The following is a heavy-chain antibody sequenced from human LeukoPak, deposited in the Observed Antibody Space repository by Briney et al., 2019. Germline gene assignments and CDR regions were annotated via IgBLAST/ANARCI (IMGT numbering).Heavy chain of an antibody. CDR3: AKDRGSRGYSGYDFFDQ. V-gene: IGHV3-23*01. Sequence: GGSLRLSCAASGFTFSSFAMSWVRQAPGKGLEWVSTISGSGGSTYYADSVKGRFTISRANSRNTLYLQLNSLRGEDTALYYCAKDRGSRGYSGYDFFDQWGQGTLVTVSS. CDR2: ISGSGGST. D-gene: IGHD5-12*01. J-gene: IGHJ4*02. CDR1: GFTFSSFA.